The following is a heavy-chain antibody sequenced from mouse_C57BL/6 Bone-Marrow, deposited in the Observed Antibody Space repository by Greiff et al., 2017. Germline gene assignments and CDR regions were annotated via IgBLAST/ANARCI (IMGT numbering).Heavy chain of an antibody. CDR1: GYAFSSSW. Sequence: VQLQQSGPELVKPGASVKISCKASGYAFSSSWMNWVKQRPGTGLEWIGRIYPGDGDTNYNGKFKGKATLTADKSSSTAYMQLSSLTSEDSAVYFCASRADYYGSSYFDYWGQGTTLTVSS. CDR2: IYPGDGDT. D-gene: IGHD1-1*01. CDR3: ASRADYYGSSYFDY. V-gene: IGHV1-82*01. J-gene: IGHJ2*01.